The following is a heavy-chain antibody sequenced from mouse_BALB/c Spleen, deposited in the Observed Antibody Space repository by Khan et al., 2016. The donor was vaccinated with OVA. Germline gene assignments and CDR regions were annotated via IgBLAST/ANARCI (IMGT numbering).Heavy chain of an antibody. V-gene: IGHV2-6-7*01. Sequence: VQLQESGPGLVAPSQSLSITCTVSGFSLTAYGVNWVRQPPGKGLEWLGMIWGDGSTNYNSALKSRLNLSKDNSKSQVFLKMNILQTNDTARYYCARAYYGNYREAMDYWGQGTSVTVSS. CDR1: GFSLTAYG. D-gene: IGHD2-10*01. CDR3: ARAYYGNYREAMDY. J-gene: IGHJ4*01. CDR2: IWGDGST.